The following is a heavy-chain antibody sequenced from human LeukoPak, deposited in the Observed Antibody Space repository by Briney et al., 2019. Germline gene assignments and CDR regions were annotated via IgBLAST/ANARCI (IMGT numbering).Heavy chain of an antibody. CDR1: GYTFTSYD. D-gene: IGHD2-21*01. CDR2: MNPNSGNT. V-gene: IGHV1-8*01. CDR3: ARSSAAEVIRYYYHMDV. Sequence: ASVKVSCKASGYTFTSYDINWVRQATGQGLEWMGWMNPNSGNTGYAQEFQGRVTMTRNTSISTADMELSSLRSEDTAVYYCARSSAAEVIRYYYHMDVWGKGTTVTVSS. J-gene: IGHJ6*03.